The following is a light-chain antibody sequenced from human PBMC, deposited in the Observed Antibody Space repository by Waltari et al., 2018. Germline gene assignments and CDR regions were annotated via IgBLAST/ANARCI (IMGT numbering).Light chain of an antibody. CDR1: QSISSY. V-gene: IGKV1-39*01. Sequence: DIQMTQSPSSLSASVGDRVTITCRTSQSISSYLNWYQQKPGKAPKVLIYAASSLQSGVPSRFSGSGSGTDFTLTISSLQPEDFATYYCQQTYTLMYTFGQGTKLEIK. CDR2: AAS. J-gene: IGKJ2*01. CDR3: QQTYTLMYT.